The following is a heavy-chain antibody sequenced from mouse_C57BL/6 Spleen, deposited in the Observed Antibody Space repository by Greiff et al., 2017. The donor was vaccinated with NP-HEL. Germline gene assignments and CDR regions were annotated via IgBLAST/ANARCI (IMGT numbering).Heavy chain of an antibody. Sequence: VQLQQSGAELARPGASVKLSCKASGYTFTSYGISWVKQRTGQGLEWIGAIYPRSGNTYYNEKFKGKATLTADKSSSTAYMELRSLTSEDSAVYVCAREEILTPDYWGQGTTLTVSS. J-gene: IGHJ2*01. CDR3: AREEILTPDY. CDR1: GYTFTSYG. CDR2: IYPRSGNT. V-gene: IGHV1-81*01. D-gene: IGHD4-1*01.